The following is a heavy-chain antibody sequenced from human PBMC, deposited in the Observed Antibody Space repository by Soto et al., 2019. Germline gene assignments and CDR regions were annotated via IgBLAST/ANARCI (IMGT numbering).Heavy chain of an antibody. CDR1: GYSIISGYN. CDR2: IYHSGST. Sequence: KAKGTLSLNCVVSGYSIISGYNWGWIRQPPGKGLEWIGSIYHSGSTYYNPSLKSRVTISVDTSKNQFSLKLSSVTAADTAVYYCARERREFITMIVVVNWFDPWGQGTLVTVSS. CDR3: ARERREFITMIVVVNWFDP. J-gene: IGHJ5*02. D-gene: IGHD3-22*01. V-gene: IGHV4-38-2*02.